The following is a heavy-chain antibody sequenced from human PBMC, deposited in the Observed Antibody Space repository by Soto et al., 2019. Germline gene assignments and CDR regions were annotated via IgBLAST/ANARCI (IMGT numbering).Heavy chain of an antibody. CDR1: GGNFSSYA. V-gene: IGHV1-69*06. CDR2: IIPIFGTA. J-gene: IGHJ6*02. Sequence: VSCKASGGNFSSYAISWVRQAPGQGLEWMGGIIPIFGTANYAQKFQVRGTITADKSKSTAYLELSSLRSEDTAVYYWARRQRWLRFGSYYYYYGMDVWGQGTTVTVSS. CDR3: ARRQRWLRFGSYYYYYGMDV. D-gene: IGHD5-12*01.